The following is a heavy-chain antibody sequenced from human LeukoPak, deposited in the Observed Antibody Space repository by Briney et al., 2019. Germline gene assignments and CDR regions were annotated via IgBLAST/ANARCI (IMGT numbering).Heavy chain of an antibody. V-gene: IGHV4-4*07. Sequence: SETLSLTCTVSRDSISGYYWSWLRQAAGKGLEWFGRFSTSGSTDYNASLKSRVTMSVDTSKNQLSLNVISVTAADTAVYYCARGVIEAGGDDFDYWGQGTLVTVSS. J-gene: IGHJ4*02. D-gene: IGHD6-13*01. CDR3: ARGVIEAGGDDFDY. CDR1: RDSISGYY. CDR2: FSTSGST.